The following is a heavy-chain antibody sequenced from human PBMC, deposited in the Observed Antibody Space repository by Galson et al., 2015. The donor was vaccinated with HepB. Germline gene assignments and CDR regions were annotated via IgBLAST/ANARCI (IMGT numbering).Heavy chain of an antibody. V-gene: IGHV3-23*01. D-gene: IGHD6-25*01. CDR3: AKDLPPGFDFDI. Sequence: SLRLSCAASGFTFSSYAMSWVRQAPGKGLEWVSAISGSGGSTYYADSVKGRFTISRDNSKYTLYLQMNSLRAEDTAVYYCAKDLPPGFDFDIWGQGTMVTVSS. CDR2: ISGSGGST. J-gene: IGHJ3*02. CDR1: GFTFSSYA.